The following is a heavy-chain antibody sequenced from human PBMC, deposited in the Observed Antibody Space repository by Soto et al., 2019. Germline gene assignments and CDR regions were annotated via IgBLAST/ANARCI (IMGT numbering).Heavy chain of an antibody. CDR3: TTGAWAIVVVPVS. Sequence: EVQLVESGGGLVKPGGSLRLSCAASGFTFSNAWMSWVRQAPGKGLEWVGRIKSKTDGGTTDYAAPVKGRFTISRDDSKNTLYLQMNSLKTEYTAVYYCTTGAWAIVVVPVSWGQGTLVTVSS. CDR1: GFTFSNAW. CDR2: IKSKTDGGTT. D-gene: IGHD2-2*01. V-gene: IGHV3-15*01. J-gene: IGHJ5*02.